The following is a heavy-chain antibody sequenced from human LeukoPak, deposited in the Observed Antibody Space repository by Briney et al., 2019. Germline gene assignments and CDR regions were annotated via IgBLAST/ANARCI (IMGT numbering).Heavy chain of an antibody. J-gene: IGHJ4*02. D-gene: IGHD3-22*01. V-gene: IGHV1-24*01. CDR3: ATMYYYDSSGYLVFVDY. CDR2: FDPEDGET. Sequence: ASVKVSCKVSGYTLTELSMHWVRQAPGKGLEWMRGFDPEDGETIYAQKFQGRVTMTEDTSTDTAYMELSSLRSEDTAVYYCATMYYYDSSGYLVFVDYWGQGTLVTASS. CDR1: GYTLTELS.